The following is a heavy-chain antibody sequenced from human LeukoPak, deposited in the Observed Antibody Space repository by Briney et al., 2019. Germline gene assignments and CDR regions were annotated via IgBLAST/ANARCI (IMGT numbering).Heavy chain of an antibody. CDR2: ISAYNGNT. V-gene: IGHV1-18*01. CDR1: GYTFTSYG. J-gene: IGHJ4*02. CDR3: ARTTRGGYSYGYSLIFDY. D-gene: IGHD5-18*01. Sequence: ASVKVSCKASGYTFTSYGISWVRQAPGQGLEWMGWISAYNGNTNYAQKLQGRVTMTTDTSTRTAYMELRSLRSDDTAVYYCARTTRGGYSYGYSLIFDYWGQGTLVTVSS.